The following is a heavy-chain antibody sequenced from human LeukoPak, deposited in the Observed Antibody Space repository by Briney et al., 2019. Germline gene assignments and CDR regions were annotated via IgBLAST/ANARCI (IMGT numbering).Heavy chain of an antibody. D-gene: IGHD3-3*01. Sequence: GGSLRLSCVAPGFTFGKYWMSWVRQAPGKGLEWVANIKLDGSEKNYVDSVKGRFTISRDNTKNSLYLQMNSLRAEDTAVLYCARDQYDTWSRRGNFDSWGQGTLVIVSS. CDR1: GFTFGKYW. J-gene: IGHJ4*02. V-gene: IGHV3-7*03. CDR3: ARDQYDTWSRRGNFDS. CDR2: IKLDGSEK.